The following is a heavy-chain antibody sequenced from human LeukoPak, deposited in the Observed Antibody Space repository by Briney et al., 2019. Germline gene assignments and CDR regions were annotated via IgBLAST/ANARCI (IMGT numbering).Heavy chain of an antibody. Sequence: GGSVRLSCGASGFTFSSYWMHWVRQAPGKGLVWVSRISPDGSSTSYADSVKGRFTISRDNAKNTLDLQMNSLRAEDTALYYCARGYYGSSFGYWGQGTLVTVAS. D-gene: IGHD3-10*01. CDR2: ISPDGSST. V-gene: IGHV3-74*01. CDR3: ARGYYGSSFGY. J-gene: IGHJ4*02. CDR1: GFTFSSYW.